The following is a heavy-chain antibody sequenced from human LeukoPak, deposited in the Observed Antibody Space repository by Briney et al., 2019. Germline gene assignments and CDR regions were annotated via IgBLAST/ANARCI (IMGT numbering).Heavy chain of an antibody. V-gene: IGHV4-4*07. CDR2: IYTSGST. CDR1: GGSISSYY. D-gene: IGHD2-2*01. CDR3: ARLSRYCSSTSCPRSDY. J-gene: IGHJ4*02. Sequence: SETLSLTCTVSGGSISSYYWSWIRQPAGKGLEWIGRIYTSGSTNYNPSLKSRVTMSVDTSKNQFSLKLSSVTAADTAVYYCARLSRYCSSTSCPRSDYWGQGTLVTVSS.